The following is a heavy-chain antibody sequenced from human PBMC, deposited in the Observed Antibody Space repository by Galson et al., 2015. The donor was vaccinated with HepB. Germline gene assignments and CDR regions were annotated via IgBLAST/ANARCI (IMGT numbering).Heavy chain of an antibody. CDR1: GFTFSSYG. D-gene: IGHD3-10*01. V-gene: IGHV3-30*18. Sequence: SLRLSCAASGFTFSSYGMHWVRQAPGKGLEWVAVISYDGSNKYYADSVKGRFTISRDNSKNTLYLQMNSLRAEDTAVYYCAKDRNGWEGSGSFDYWGQGTLVTVSS. CDR2: ISYDGSNK. CDR3: AKDRNGWEGSGSFDY. J-gene: IGHJ4*02.